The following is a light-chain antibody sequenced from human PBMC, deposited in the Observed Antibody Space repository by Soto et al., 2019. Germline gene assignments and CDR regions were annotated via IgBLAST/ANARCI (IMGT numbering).Light chain of an antibody. V-gene: IGKV1-5*03. Sequence: DIQSTQSASWKTASVGDRVTITCRASQGISTWLAWYQQKPGKAPKLLIYKASTLKSGVPSRFSGSGSGTEITLTICSQPPDAFATYYWQPYNSYSWTFGLGTKVDIK. CDR2: KAS. CDR3: QPYNSYSWT. J-gene: IGKJ1*01. CDR1: QGISTW.